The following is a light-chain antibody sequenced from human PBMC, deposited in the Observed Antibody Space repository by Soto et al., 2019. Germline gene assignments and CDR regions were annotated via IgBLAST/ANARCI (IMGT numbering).Light chain of an antibody. CDR2: GNS. V-gene: IGLV1-40*01. CDR1: SSNIGAGYD. CDR3: QSYDSSLSGYV. Sequence: QSVLTQPPSVCGAPGQRVTISCTGSSSNIGAGYDVHWYQQLPGTAPKLLLYGNSSRPSGVPDRFSGSKSGTSASLAITGLQAEDEADYCCQSYDSSLSGYVFGTGTKVTVL. J-gene: IGLJ1*01.